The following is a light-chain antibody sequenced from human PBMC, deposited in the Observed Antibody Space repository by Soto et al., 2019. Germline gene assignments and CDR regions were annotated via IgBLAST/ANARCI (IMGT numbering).Light chain of an antibody. V-gene: IGKV3-15*01. J-gene: IGKJ1*01. Sequence: EVVMTQSPATLSASPGERATLSCRASQSVSNNLAWYQQKPGQAPRLLIYGASTRATGIPARFSGRGSGTEFTLTIGSLQSEDFGLYYCQQYNIWPPWTFGQGTRVDIK. CDR3: QQYNIWPPWT. CDR1: QSVSNN. CDR2: GAS.